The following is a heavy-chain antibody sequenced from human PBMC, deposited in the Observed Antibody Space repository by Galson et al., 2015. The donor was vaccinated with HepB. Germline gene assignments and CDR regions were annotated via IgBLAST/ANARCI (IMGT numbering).Heavy chain of an antibody. CDR1: GFTFSNAW. J-gene: IGHJ4*02. D-gene: IGHD4-17*01. V-gene: IGHV3-15*01. CDR3: TTSDYYGDYLYYFDY. CDR2: IKSKTDGGTT. Sequence: SLRLSCAASGFTFSNAWMSWVRQAPGKGLEWVGRIKSKTDGGTTDCAAPVKGRFTISRDDSKNTLYLQMNSLKTEDTAVYYCTTSDYYGDYLYYFDYWGQGTLVTVSS.